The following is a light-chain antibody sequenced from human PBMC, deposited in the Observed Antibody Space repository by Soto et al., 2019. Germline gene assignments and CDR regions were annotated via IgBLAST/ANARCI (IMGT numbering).Light chain of an antibody. Sequence: ETVMTQSPATLSVSQGERATLSCRASQTTGTNLAWYQKKPGQAPRLLIYGASTRATGIPARFSGSGSGTDFTLTISSLQSEDFAVYFCQQYENWPLTFGGGTKVEIK. CDR2: GAS. J-gene: IGKJ4*01. CDR3: QQYENWPLT. CDR1: QTTGTN. V-gene: IGKV3-15*01.